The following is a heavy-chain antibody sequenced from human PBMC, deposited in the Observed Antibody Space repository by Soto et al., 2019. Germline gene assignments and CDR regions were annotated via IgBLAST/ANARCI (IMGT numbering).Heavy chain of an antibody. J-gene: IGHJ4*02. CDR1: GFTFSSYG. Sequence: PGGSLRLSCAASGFTFSSYGLHWVRQAPGKGLEWVAVIWYDGSNKYYADSVKGRFTISRDNSKNTLYLQMNSLRAEDTAVYYCARDRHVLRFLEWLGGGDYWGQGTLVTVSS. CDR2: IWYDGSNK. V-gene: IGHV3-33*01. CDR3: ARDRHVLRFLEWLGGGDY. D-gene: IGHD3-3*01.